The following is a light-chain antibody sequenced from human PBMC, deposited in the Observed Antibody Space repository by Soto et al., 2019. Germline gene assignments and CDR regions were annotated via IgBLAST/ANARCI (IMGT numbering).Light chain of an antibody. CDR3: QRRSKWPLLT. CDR1: QSVSSY. J-gene: IGKJ4*02. Sequence: EIVLTQSPATLSLSPGERATLSCRASQSVSSYLAWYQQKPGQAPRLLIYDASNRATGIPARFSGSGSGTAFTLTISSLEPEDFAVYYCQRRSKWPLLTCGGETKLEIK. V-gene: IGKV3-11*01. CDR2: DAS.